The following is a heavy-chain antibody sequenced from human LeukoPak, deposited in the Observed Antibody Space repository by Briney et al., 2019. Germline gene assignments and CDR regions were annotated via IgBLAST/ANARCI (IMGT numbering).Heavy chain of an antibody. CDR1: GFNFGDHT. V-gene: IGHV3-49*03. CDR3: TRAELQYYYDSSGNPPDH. J-gene: IGHJ5*02. Sequence: AGGSLRLSCAASGFNFGDHTMGWFRQAPGKGLKWVGFIRTKTHGSTREYAASVKGRFILSRDDSKSVAYLQMNSLKAEDTAVYYCTRAELQYYYDSSGNPPDHWGQGTLVTVSS. D-gene: IGHD3-22*01. CDR2: IRTKTHGSTR.